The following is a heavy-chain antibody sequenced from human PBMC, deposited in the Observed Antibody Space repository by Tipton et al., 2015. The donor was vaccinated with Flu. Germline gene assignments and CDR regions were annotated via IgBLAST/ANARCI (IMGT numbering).Heavy chain of an antibody. Sequence: TLSLTCAVSGYSIRSGYYWDWIRQPPGKGLEWFGSIHQSGTTYYKSSLKSRDTISVDTSKNQFSLKLSSVTAADTAVYYCAMYYYDSSAYYSQGWFDYWGQGTLVTVSS. CDR2: IHQSGTT. J-gene: IGHJ5*01. CDR1: GYSIRSGYY. CDR3: AMYYYDSSAYYSQGWFDY. V-gene: IGHV4-38-2*01. D-gene: IGHD3-22*01.